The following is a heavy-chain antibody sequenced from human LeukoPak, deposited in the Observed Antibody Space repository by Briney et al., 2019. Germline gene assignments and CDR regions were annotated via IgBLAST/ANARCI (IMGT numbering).Heavy chain of an antibody. J-gene: IGHJ6*03. CDR1: GFTFSSYS. D-gene: IGHD3-10*01. V-gene: IGHV3-48*04. Sequence: PGGSLRLSCAASGFTFSSYSMTWVRQAPGKGLEWVSYISSSSSTIYYADSVKGRFTISRDNAKNSLYLQMNSLRAEDTAVYYCARGRELMGSGSYSFASYYYYMDVWGKGTTVTVSS. CDR3: ARGRELMGSGSYSFASYYYYMDV. CDR2: ISSSSSTI.